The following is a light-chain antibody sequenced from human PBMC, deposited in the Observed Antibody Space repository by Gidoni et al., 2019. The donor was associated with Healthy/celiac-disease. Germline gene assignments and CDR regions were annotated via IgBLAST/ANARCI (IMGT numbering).Light chain of an antibody. CDR3: LQDYNYPLT. CDR1: QGIRND. J-gene: IGKJ4*01. CDR2: AAS. Sequence: IQMPQSPSSLSASLGDRVTITCRARQGIRNDLGWYQQKPGKAPKLLIYAASSLQSGVPSSFSGSGSGTDFTLTISSLQPEDFATYYCLQDYNYPLTFGGGTKVEIK. V-gene: IGKV1-6*01.